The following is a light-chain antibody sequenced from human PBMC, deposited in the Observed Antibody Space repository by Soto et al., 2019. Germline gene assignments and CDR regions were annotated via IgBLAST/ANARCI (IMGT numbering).Light chain of an antibody. Sequence: EIVLTQSPGTLALSPGERATLSCRASQSVSNNYLAWYQQKPGQAPRLLIYGASNRATGIPDRFSCSGSGTDFTLTISRLEPEDFAVYYCQQYGSSGTFGQGTKV. V-gene: IGKV3-20*01. CDR2: GAS. J-gene: IGKJ1*01. CDR3: QQYGSSGT. CDR1: QSVSNNY.